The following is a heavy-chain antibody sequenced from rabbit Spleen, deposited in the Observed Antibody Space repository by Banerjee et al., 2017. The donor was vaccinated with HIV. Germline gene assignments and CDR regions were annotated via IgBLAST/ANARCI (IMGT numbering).Heavy chain of an antibody. CDR1: GFSFSDRDV. V-gene: IGHV1S45*01. D-gene: IGHD1-1*01. CDR3: ARANSISSDYAGSLAL. CDR2: INIVTGKT. J-gene: IGHJ4*01. Sequence: QEQLVESGGGLVKPEGSLTLTCKASGFSFSDRDVMCWVRQAPGKGLEWIACINIVTGKTVYASWAKGRFIMSRTSSTTVTLQMTSLTAADTATYFCARANSISSDYAGSLALWGQGTLVTVS.